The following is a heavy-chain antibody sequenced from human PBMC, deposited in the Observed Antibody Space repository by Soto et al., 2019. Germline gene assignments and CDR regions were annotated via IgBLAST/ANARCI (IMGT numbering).Heavy chain of an antibody. V-gene: IGHV1-8*01. CDR2: MNPNSGNT. CDR1: GYTFTSYD. CDR3: ARGLPTDDSSGYYSRELDY. Sequence: ASVKVSCKASGYTFTSYDINWVRQATGQGLEWMGWMNPNSGNTGYAQKFQGRVTMTRNTSISTAYMELSSLRSEDTAVYYCARGLPTDDSSGYYSRELDYWGQGTLVTVSS. J-gene: IGHJ4*02. D-gene: IGHD3-22*01.